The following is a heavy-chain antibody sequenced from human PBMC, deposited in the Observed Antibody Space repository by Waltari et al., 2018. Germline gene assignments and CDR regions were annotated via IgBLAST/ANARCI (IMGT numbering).Heavy chain of an antibody. D-gene: IGHD6-19*01. CDR2: IWHDGRSA. Sequence: LEWVAIIWHDGRSASYGDSVKRRFTVSRDNRRNTLYLQMNTLRVEDTAVYYCARELLWTGDKQWPPDDFSYYCMDVWGQGTTVTVSS. J-gene: IGHJ6*02. CDR3: ARELLWTGDKQWPPDDFSYYCMDV. V-gene: IGHV3-33*01.